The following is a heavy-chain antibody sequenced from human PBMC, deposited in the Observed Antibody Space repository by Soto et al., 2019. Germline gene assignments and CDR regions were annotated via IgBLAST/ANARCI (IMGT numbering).Heavy chain of an antibody. D-gene: IGHD3-10*01. CDR2: ISSSSSYI. J-gene: IGHJ6*02. CDR1: GFTFSSYS. Sequence: PGGSLRLSCAASGFTFSSYSMNWFRQAPGKGLEWVSSISSSSSYIYYADSVKGRFTISRDNAKNSLYLQMNSLRAEDTAVYYCARTGSGSYSLTDDNYYYYYGMDVWGQGTTVTVSS. CDR3: ARTGSGSYSLTDDNYYYYYGMDV. V-gene: IGHV3-21*01.